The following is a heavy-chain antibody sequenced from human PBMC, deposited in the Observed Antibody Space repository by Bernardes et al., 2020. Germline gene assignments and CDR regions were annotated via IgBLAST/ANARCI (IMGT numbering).Heavy chain of an antibody. J-gene: IGHJ4*02. CDR1: GLALSNYA. CDR3: AKLTGSTGY. CDR2: LTTDGDT. D-gene: IGHD2-2*01. Sequence: GSLRRSCAASGLALSNYATSWVRQASGKGLEWISTLTTDGDTSYADSVKGRFTISRDNSKNTLYLQMSSLRAEDTAVYYCAKLTGSTGYWGQGTLVTVSS. V-gene: IGHV3-23*01.